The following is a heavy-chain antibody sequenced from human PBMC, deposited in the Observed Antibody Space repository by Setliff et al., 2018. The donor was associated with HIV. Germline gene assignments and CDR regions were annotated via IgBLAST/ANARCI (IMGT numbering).Heavy chain of an antibody. J-gene: IGHJ4*02. V-gene: IGHV4-34*01. D-gene: IGHD1-1*01. CDR3: ARRGSTTTSWREFDY. Sequence: SETLSLTCAVYGGSFSGYYWSWIRQPPGKGLEWIGEINHSGSTNYNPSLKSRVIISVDTSKNQFSLKLSSVTAADTAVYYCARRGSTTTSWREFDYWGQGTLVTVPQ. CDR2: INHSGST. CDR1: GGSFSGYY.